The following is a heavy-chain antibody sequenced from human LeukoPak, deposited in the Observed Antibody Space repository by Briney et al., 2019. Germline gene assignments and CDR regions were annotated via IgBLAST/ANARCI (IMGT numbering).Heavy chain of an antibody. CDR3: ARGAYYGSGSYYPY. V-gene: IGHV1-18*01. CDR2: ISAYNGNT. CDR1: GYTFTSYG. D-gene: IGHD3-10*01. J-gene: IGHJ4*02. Sequence: ASVKVSCKASGYTFTSYGISGVRQAPGQGLEWMGWISAYNGNTNYAQKLQGRVTMTTDTSTSTAYMGLRSLRSDDTAVYYCARGAYYGSGSYYPYWGQGTLVTVSS.